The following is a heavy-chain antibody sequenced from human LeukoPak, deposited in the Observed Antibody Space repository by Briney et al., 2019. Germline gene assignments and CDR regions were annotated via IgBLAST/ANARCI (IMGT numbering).Heavy chain of an antibody. V-gene: IGHV3-48*03. Sequence: GGSLRLSCAASGFTFSSYEMNWVRQAPGKGLEWVSYISSSGSTIYYADSVKGRFTISRDNAKNSLYLQMNSLRAEDTAVYYCARIRRFAYSSSLHPLIYGMGVWGQGTTVTVSS. CDR3: ARIRRFAYSSSLHPLIYGMGV. CDR1: GFTFSSYE. CDR2: ISSSGSTI. D-gene: IGHD6-13*01. J-gene: IGHJ6*02.